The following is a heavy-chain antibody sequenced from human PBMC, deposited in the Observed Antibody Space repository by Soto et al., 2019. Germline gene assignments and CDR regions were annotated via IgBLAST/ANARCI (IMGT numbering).Heavy chain of an antibody. V-gene: IGHV3-33*06. CDR1: GYSITNNG. J-gene: IGHJ4*02. CDR3: GKDIRSGSIDY. D-gene: IGHD1-1*01. CDR2: IWAHGTDQ. Sequence: QVRLVQSGGGVVQPGRSLTLSCAASGYSITNNGMHWVRRAPGKGLEWVALIWAHGTDQYYADSVKGRFTVSRDTSTNTVYLQMNSLRAEDTARYYCGKDIRSGSIDYWVQGTLVTVSS.